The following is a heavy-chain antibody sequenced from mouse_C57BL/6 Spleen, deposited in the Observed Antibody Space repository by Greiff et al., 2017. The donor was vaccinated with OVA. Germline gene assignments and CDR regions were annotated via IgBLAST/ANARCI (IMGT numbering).Heavy chain of an antibody. CDR1: GFTFSSYA. V-gene: IGHV5-9-1*02. D-gene: IGHD4-1*01. CDR2: LSSGGDYI. J-gene: IGHJ3*01. Sequence: EVKVEESGEGLVKPGGSLKLSCAASGFTFSSYAMSWVRQTPEKRLACVAYLSSGGDYIYYADTVQGRFTISRDNARNTLYLQMSSLKSEDTAMYYCTRGDWDEGAYWGQGTLVTVSA. CDR3: TRGDWDEGAY.